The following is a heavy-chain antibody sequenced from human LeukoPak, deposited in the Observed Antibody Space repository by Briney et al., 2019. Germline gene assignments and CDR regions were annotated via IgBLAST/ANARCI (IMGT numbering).Heavy chain of an antibody. D-gene: IGHD3-22*01. CDR3: AKDQDSSGYYPNWFDP. CDR2: ISGSGGST. Sequence: GGSLRLSRAASGFTFSSYAMSWVRQAPGKGLEWVSAISGSGGSTYYADSVKGRFTISRDNSKNTLYLQMNSLRAEDTAVYYCAKDQDSSGYYPNWFDPWGQGTLVTVSS. J-gene: IGHJ5*02. CDR1: GFTFSSYA. V-gene: IGHV3-23*01.